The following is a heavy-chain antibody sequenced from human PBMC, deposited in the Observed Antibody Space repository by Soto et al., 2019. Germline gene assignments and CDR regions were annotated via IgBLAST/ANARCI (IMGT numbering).Heavy chain of an antibody. Sequence: EVQLAESGGGLAQPGGSLRLSCAASGFTLSGYAMDWVRQAPGKGLEYVSGISSNGVGTYYANSVQGRFTISRDNSKNRVYLQMGSLRPEAMAVYYCARRARPDFCCMDVWGKGTTVTVSS. CDR1: GFTLSGYA. D-gene: IGHD6-6*01. CDR3: ARRARPDFCCMDV. CDR2: ISSNGVGT. V-gene: IGHV3-64*01. J-gene: IGHJ6*03.